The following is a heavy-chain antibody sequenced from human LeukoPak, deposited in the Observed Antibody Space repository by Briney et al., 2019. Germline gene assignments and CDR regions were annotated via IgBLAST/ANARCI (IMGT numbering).Heavy chain of an antibody. J-gene: IGHJ3*01. D-gene: IGHD2-2*02. CDR3: ARMYCSSATCYTDAFDV. V-gene: IGHV3-7*01. CDR2: VNQDGSEK. CDR1: GFTFSSYW. Sequence: PGGSLRLSCAASGFTFSSYWMSWVRQAPGKGLEWVANVNQDGSEKYYVDSVKGRFTISRDNARNSLFLQMNSLRAEDTAVYYCARMYCSSATCYTDAFDVWGQGTMVTVSS.